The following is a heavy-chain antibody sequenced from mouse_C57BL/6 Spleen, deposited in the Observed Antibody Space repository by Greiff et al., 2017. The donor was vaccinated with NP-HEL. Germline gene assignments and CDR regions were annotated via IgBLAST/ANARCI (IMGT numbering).Heavy chain of an antibody. J-gene: IGHJ4*01. CDR3: ARENYNDSSYGAMDY. Sequence: QVQLQQSGPELVKPGASVKISCKASGYAFSSSWMHWVKQRPGKGLEWIGRIYPGDGDTNYNGKFKGKATLTADKSSSTAYMQLSSLTSEDSAVYFCARENYNDSSYGAMDYWGQGTSVTVSS. V-gene: IGHV1-82*01. D-gene: IGHD1-1*01. CDR1: GYAFSSSW. CDR2: IYPGDGDT.